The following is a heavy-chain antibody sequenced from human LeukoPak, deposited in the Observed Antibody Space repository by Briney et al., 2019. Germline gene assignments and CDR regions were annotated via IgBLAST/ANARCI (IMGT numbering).Heavy chain of an antibody. J-gene: IGHJ3*01. CDR2: ISAYHGKT. V-gene: IGHV1-18*01. D-gene: IGHD6-19*01. CDR3: ARDSPFLVPGTGDAFDV. Sequence: GASVTVSFKASGYTFTTFGISWVRQAPGQGLEWMGWISAYHGKTNFAQRFQGRLTLTTEASTSTAYMELRSLRSDATAIYYCARDSPFLVPGTGDAFDVWGQGTMVSVSS. CDR1: GYTFTTFG.